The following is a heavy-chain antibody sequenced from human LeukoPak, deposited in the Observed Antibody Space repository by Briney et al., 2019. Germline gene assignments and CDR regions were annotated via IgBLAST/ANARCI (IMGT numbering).Heavy chain of an antibody. CDR1: GFTFRDYA. V-gene: IGHV3-49*04. Sequence: PGGSLRLSCTASGFTFRDYAMSWVRQAPGKGLEWVGLIRSKRYGGATEYAASVKGRFTISRDDSKSVAYLHMNSLKTEDTAVYYCTRDILSGWYYFDFWGQGTLVTVSS. D-gene: IGHD6-19*01. J-gene: IGHJ4*02. CDR2: IRSKRYGGAT. CDR3: TRDILSGWYYFDF.